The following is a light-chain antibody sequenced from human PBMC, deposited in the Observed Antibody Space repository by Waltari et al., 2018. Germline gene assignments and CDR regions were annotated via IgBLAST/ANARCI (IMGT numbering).Light chain of an antibody. CDR2: DAS. Sequence: DIQMTQSPSSLSASVGYRVTITCQASQDISNYLNWYQQKPGKAPKLLIHDASKLETGVPSRFSGSQSGTHFTLTISSLQPEDIATYYCQRYDNLPIFAFGPGTKVDVK. CDR1: QDISNY. V-gene: IGKV1-33*01. J-gene: IGKJ3*01. CDR3: QRYDNLPIFA.